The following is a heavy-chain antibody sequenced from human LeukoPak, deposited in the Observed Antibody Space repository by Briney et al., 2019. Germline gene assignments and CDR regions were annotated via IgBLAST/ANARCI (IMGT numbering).Heavy chain of an antibody. Sequence: ASVKVSCKASGYTFTSYDINWVRQATGQGLEWMGWMNPNSGNTGYAQKFQGRVTMTRNTSISTAYMELSSLRSEDTAVYYCARALYDSSGYYYNNMFYWGQGTLVTVSS. V-gene: IGHV1-8*01. J-gene: IGHJ4*02. CDR2: MNPNSGNT. CDR1: GYTFTSYD. D-gene: IGHD3-22*01. CDR3: ARALYDSSGYYYNNMFY.